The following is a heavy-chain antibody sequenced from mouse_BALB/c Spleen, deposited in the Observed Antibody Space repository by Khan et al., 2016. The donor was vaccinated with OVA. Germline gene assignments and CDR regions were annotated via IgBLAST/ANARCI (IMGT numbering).Heavy chain of an antibody. CDR2: IWGDGST. V-gene: IGHV2-6-7*01. CDR3: AREIRRGGFAF. J-gene: IGHJ3*01. CDR1: GFSLTGYG. Sequence: QVQLKESGPGLVAPSQSLSITCTVSGFSLTGYGVNWVRQPPGKGLEWLGMIWGDGSTDYNYVLKSRLSITTDKSKSQVFLKINSLQPDYTTSYDCAREIRRGGFAFWGQGTLVTVAA.